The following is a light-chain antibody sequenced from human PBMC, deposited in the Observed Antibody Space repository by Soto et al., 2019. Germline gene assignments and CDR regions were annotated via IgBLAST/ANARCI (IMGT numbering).Light chain of an antibody. J-gene: IGKJ2*01. CDR3: QQYNNWPPYT. V-gene: IGKV3-15*01. CDR1: QNIRSN. Sequence: EIVMTQSPATLSVSPGERATLSCRASQNIRSNLAWYQQKPGQAPRLLIYGPSTSATGIPARFSGSGSGTEFTLTISSLQSEDFAVYYCQQYNNWPPYTFGQGTNLEIK. CDR2: GPS.